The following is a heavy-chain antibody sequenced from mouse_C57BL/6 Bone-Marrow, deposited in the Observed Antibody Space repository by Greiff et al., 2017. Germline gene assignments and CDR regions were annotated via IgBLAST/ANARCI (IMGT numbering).Heavy chain of an antibody. CDR1: GYTFTSYW. J-gene: IGHJ4*01. D-gene: IGHD1-3*01. Sequence: VQLQQPGAELVKPGASVKMSCKASGYTFTSYWITWVKQRPGQGLEWIGDIYPGSGSTNYNEKFKSKATLTVDTSSRTTYMQLSSLTSEDSAVYYCARCLTFYYAMDYWGQGTSVTVSS. V-gene: IGHV1-55*01. CDR3: ARCLTFYYAMDY. CDR2: IYPGSGST.